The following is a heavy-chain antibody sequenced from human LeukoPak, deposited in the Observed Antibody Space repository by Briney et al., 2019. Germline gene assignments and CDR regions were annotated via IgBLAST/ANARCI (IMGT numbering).Heavy chain of an antibody. CDR1: GFTFSSYS. D-gene: IGHD5-12*01. CDR3: ARRVATVDSYNWFDP. Sequence: GGSLRLSCAASGFTFSSYSMNWVRQAPGKGLEWVSSISSSSSYIYYADSVKGRFTISRDNAKNSLYLQMNSLRAEDTAVYYCARRVATVDSYNWFDPRGQGTLVTVSS. J-gene: IGHJ5*02. CDR2: ISSSSSYI. V-gene: IGHV3-21*01.